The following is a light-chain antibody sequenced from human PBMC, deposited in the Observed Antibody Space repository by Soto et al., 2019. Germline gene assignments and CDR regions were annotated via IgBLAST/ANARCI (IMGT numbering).Light chain of an antibody. Sequence: ETVLTQSPGTLSLSPGEGATLSCRASQTVGASQLAWYQQKPGQSPRLLIYGVSNRATDIPDRFGGSGSGTDFTLTISRLEPEDFAVYYCHQYSNPRHTFGQGTKLEIK. V-gene: IGKV3-20*01. CDR2: GVS. CDR1: QTVGASQ. CDR3: HQYSNPRHT. J-gene: IGKJ2*01.